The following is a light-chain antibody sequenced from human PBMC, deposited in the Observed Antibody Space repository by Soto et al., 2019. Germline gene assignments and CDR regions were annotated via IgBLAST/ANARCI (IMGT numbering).Light chain of an antibody. J-gene: IGKJ2*01. CDR1: QSISSY. CDR3: QQYETYFRYT. V-gene: IGKV1-39*01. CDR2: AAS. Sequence: DIQMTQSPSSLSASVGDRVTITCRASQSISSYLNWYQQKPGKAPKLLIYAASSLQSGVPSRFSGSGSGTDFTLTISSLQPEDFATYYCQQYETYFRYTFGQGTKLDIK.